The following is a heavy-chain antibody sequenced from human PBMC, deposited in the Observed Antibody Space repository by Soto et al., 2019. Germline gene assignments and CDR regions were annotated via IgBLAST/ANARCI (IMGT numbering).Heavy chain of an antibody. CDR1: GGSLSSGDYY. J-gene: IGHJ4*02. CDR3: ASNSYGYIFYDY. Sequence: QVQLQESGPGLVKPSQTLSLTCTVSGGSLSSGDYYWSWIRQPPGKGLDWIGYIYYSGSTYYNPSLQNLVSISVDSSKTLFHLKPSPVTAADSAVYYWASNSYGYIFYDYWDQGTLVTVSS. D-gene: IGHD5-18*01. V-gene: IGHV4-30-4*01. CDR2: IYYSGST.